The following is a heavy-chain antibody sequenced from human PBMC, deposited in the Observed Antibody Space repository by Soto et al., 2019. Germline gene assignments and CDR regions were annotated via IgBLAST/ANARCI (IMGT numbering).Heavy chain of an antibody. CDR1: GGTFSSYA. CDR3: AIDPLTLRGYYFDY. CDR2: IIPIFGTA. Sequence: ASVKVSCKASGGTFSSYAISWVRQAPGQGLEWMGGIIPIFGTANYAQKFQGRVTITADESTSTAYMELSSLRSEDTAVYYCAIDPLTLRGYYFDYWGQGTLVTVSS. D-gene: IGHD3-10*01. V-gene: IGHV1-69*13. J-gene: IGHJ4*02.